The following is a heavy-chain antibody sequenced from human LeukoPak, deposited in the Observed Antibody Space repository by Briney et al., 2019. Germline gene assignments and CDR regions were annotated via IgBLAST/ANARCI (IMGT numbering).Heavy chain of an antibody. CDR3: ARGEYSSSPFDY. Sequence: ASVKVSCKASGYTFTSYDINWVRQATGQGLEWMGWMNPNSGNTGYAQKFQGRVTITRNTSISTAYMELSGLRSEDTAVYYCARGEYSSSPFDYWGQGTLVTVSS. CDR2: MNPNSGNT. J-gene: IGHJ4*02. V-gene: IGHV1-8*03. CDR1: GYTFTSYD. D-gene: IGHD6-6*01.